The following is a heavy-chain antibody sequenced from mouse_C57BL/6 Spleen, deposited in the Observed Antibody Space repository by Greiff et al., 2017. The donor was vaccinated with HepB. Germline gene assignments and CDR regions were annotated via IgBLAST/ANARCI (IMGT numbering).Heavy chain of an antibody. J-gene: IGHJ2*01. Sequence: QVQLQQPGAELVMPGASVKLSCRASGNTFTSYWMHGVKQRPGQGLEWIGEIDPSDSYTNYNQKFKGKSTLTVDKSSSTAYMQLSSLTSEDSAVYYCARRATGTDYWGQGTTLTVSS. CDR3: ARRATGTDY. CDR2: IDPSDSYT. CDR1: GNTFTSYW. V-gene: IGHV1-69*01. D-gene: IGHD3-1*01.